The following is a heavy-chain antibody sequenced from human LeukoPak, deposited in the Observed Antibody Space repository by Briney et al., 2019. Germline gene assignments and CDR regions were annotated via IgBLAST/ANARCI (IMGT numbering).Heavy chain of an antibody. V-gene: IGHV3-23*01. J-gene: IGHJ5*02. CDR1: GFTLNNNA. Sequence: GGSLRLSCAASGFTLNNNAMSWVRQAPGKGPEWVSSISINGGTTYYADSVKGRFTISRDNSKNTLYLQMNSLRAEDTAVYYCAKDLRSLYVSGNSGTFAPWARGALVT. CDR2: ISINGGTT. D-gene: IGHD2/OR15-2a*01. CDR3: AKDLRSLYVSGNSGTFAP.